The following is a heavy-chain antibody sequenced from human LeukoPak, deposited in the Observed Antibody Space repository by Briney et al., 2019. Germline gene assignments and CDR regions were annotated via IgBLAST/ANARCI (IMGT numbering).Heavy chain of an antibody. CDR2: INPSGGST. J-gene: IGHJ3*02. CDR3: ARANYPVDAFDI. D-gene: IGHD1-7*01. V-gene: IGHV1-46*01. Sequence: ASVTVSCKASGYTFTSYYIHWVRQAPGQGLEWMGIINPSGGSTSSAPKFQGRVTMTRDMSTSTVFMELSSLRSEDTAVYYCARANYPVDAFDIWGQGTMVIVSS. CDR1: GYTFTSYY.